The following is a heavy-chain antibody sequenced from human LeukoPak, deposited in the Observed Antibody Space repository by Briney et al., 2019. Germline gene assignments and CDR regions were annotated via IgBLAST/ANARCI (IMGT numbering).Heavy chain of an antibody. V-gene: IGHV4-4*07. CDR2: IHTSGST. CDR1: GGSISSYY. D-gene: IGHD6-19*01. J-gene: IGHJ3*02. Sequence: SETLSLTCTVSGGSISSYYWSWIRQPAGKGLEWIGRIHTSGSTNYNPSLKSRVTMSVDTSKNQFSLKLSSVTAADTAVYYCARDLAVAGRGDAFDIWGQGTMVTVSS. CDR3: ARDLAVAGRGDAFDI.